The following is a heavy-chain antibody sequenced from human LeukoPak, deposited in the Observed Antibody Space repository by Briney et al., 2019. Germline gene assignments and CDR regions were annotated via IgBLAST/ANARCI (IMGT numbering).Heavy chain of an antibody. CDR2: INPNSGGT. V-gene: IGHV1-2*02. CDR3: ARATYYYDSSGYWALDY. D-gene: IGHD3-22*01. Sequence: VSVKVSCKASGYTFTGYYMHWVRQAPGQGLEWMGWINPNSGGTNYAQKFQGRVTMTRDTSISTAYMELSRLRSDDTAVYYCARATYYYDSSGYWALDYWGQGTLVTVSS. CDR1: GYTFTGYY. J-gene: IGHJ4*02.